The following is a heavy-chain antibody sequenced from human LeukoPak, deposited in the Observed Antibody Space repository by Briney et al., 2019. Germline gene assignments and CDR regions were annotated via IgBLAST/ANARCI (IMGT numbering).Heavy chain of an antibody. D-gene: IGHD1-1*01. V-gene: IGHV4-4*02. CDR3: ARGSHWNQLHYFDY. CDR2: IYHSGST. Sequence: PSGTLSLTCAVSGGSLSSSNWWSWVRPPPEKGLEWIGEIYHSGSTNYNPSLKSRVTISVDKSKNQFSLNLSPVTAADTAVYYCARGSHWNQLHYFDYWGQGTLVTVSS. CDR1: GGSLSSSNW. J-gene: IGHJ4*02.